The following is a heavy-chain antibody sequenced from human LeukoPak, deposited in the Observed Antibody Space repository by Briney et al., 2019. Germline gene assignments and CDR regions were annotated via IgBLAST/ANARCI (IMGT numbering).Heavy chain of an antibody. D-gene: IGHD1-26*01. Sequence: SETLSLTCAVYGGSFSGYYWSWIRQPPGKGLEWIGEINHSGSTNYNPSLKSRVTISVDTSKNHFSLKLSSVTAADTAVYYCARVMEVGAVDYWGQGTLVTVSS. CDR2: INHSGST. V-gene: IGHV4-34*01. CDR3: ARVMEVGAVDY. J-gene: IGHJ4*02. CDR1: GGSFSGYY.